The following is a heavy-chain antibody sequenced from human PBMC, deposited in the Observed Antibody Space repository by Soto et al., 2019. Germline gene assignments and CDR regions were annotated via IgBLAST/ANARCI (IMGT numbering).Heavy chain of an antibody. CDR1: GVSISIPNW. CDR2: IDHSGTT. J-gene: IGHJ3*02. Sequence: QVQLQESGPGLVKPSGTLSLTCAVSGVSISIPNWWAWVRQAPGKGLEWIGEIDHSGTTNYNPSLNSRVTISLDRSKNQFSLRLSSVAAADTAVYFCARGNFYAFDIWGQGTMVTVSS. CDR3: ARGNFYAFDI. D-gene: IGHD3-3*01. V-gene: IGHV4-4*02.